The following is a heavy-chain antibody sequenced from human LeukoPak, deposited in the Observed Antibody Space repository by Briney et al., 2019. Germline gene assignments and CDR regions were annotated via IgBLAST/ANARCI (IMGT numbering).Heavy chain of an antibody. Sequence: GGSLRLSCAASGFTFSNYEMNWVRQAPGKGLEWLSYISSSGSTIYCADSVKGRFTVSRDNAKNSLYLQMNSLGAEDMALYYCAREGAGIMVRGVILDYWGQGALVTVSS. J-gene: IGHJ4*02. CDR1: GFTFSNYE. CDR3: AREGAGIMVRGVILDY. CDR2: ISSSGSTI. V-gene: IGHV3-48*03. D-gene: IGHD3-10*01.